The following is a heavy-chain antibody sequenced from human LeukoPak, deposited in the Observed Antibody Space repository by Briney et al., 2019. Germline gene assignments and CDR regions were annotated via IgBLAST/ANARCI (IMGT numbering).Heavy chain of an antibody. CDR3: ARHTNYYDSSGYLRPSYYFDY. Sequence: SETLSLTCAVYGGSLSGYYWSWIRQPPGKGLEWIGEINHSGSTNYNPSLKSRVTISVDTSKNQFSLKLSSVTAADTAVYYCARHTNYYDSSGYLRPSYYFDYWGQGTLVTVSS. D-gene: IGHD3-22*01. CDR2: INHSGST. J-gene: IGHJ4*02. V-gene: IGHV4-34*01. CDR1: GGSLSGYY.